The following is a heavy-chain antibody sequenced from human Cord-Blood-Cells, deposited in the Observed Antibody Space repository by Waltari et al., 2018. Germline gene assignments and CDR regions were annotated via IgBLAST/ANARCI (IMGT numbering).Heavy chain of an antibody. V-gene: IGHV3-30-3*01. CDR3: ARVPMTTVTLDY. CDR2: ISYDGSNK. D-gene: IGHD4-17*01. Sequence: QVQLVESGGGVVQPGRSLRLSCAASGFTFSSYAMHWVRQAPGKGVEWVAVISYDGSNKYYADSVKGRFTISRDNSKNTLYLQMNSLRAEDTAVYYCARVPMTTVTLDYWGQGTLVTVSS. J-gene: IGHJ4*02. CDR1: GFTFSSYA.